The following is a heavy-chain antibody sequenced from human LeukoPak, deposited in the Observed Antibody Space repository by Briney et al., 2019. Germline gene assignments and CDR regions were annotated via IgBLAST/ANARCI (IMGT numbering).Heavy chain of an antibody. CDR3: AREIRGEGNGGGDY. V-gene: IGHV4-34*01. J-gene: IGHJ4*02. Sequence: SETLSLTCAVYGGSFSGYYWSWIRQPPGKGLEWIGEINHSGSTNYNPSLKSRVTISVDTSKNQFSLKLSSVTAADTAVYYCAREIRGEGNGGGDYWGQGTLVTVSS. CDR2: INHSGST. D-gene: IGHD2-15*01. CDR1: GGSFSGYY.